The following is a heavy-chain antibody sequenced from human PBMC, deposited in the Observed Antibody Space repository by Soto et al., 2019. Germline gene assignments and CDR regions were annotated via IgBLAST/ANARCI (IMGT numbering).Heavy chain of an antibody. CDR1: GGSISSNNYF. Sequence: QLQLQESGPGLVKPSETLSLTCTVSGGSISSNNYFWGWIRQPPGKGLEWIGSIYYSGSNYYNPSLKSRLTMSVDTSKNQFSLKLSSVTAADTAVYYCARHEDDYGDERGFDYWGQGTLVTVSS. J-gene: IGHJ4*02. CDR2: IYYSGSN. V-gene: IGHV4-39*01. D-gene: IGHD4-17*01. CDR3: ARHEDDYGDERGFDY.